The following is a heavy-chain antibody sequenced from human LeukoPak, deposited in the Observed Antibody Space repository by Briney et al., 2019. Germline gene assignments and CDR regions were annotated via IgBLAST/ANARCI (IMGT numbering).Heavy chain of an antibody. CDR1: GGSISSSSQD. V-gene: IGHV4-39*01. Sequence: SETLSLTYTVSGGSISSSSQDWGWIRQPPGKGLEWIGSIYYSGSTYYNPSLKSRVTISVDTSKNQFSLKLSSVTAADTAVYYCARHRSRGDDAFDIWGQGTMVTVSS. CDR3: ARHRSRGDDAFDI. J-gene: IGHJ3*02. D-gene: IGHD4-17*01. CDR2: IYYSGST.